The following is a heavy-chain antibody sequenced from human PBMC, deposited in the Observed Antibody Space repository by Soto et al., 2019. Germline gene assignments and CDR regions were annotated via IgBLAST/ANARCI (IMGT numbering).Heavy chain of an antibody. V-gene: IGHV3-30-3*01. CDR3: ARDSQQWLVRVGWWFDP. J-gene: IGHJ5*02. CDR1: GFTFSSYA. CDR2: ISYDGSNK. Sequence: QVQLVESGGGVVQPGRSLRLSCAASGFTFSSYAMHWVRQAPGKGLEWVAVISYDGSNKYYADSVKGRFTISRDNSKNTLYLQMNSLGAEDTAVYYCARDSQQWLVRVGWWFDPWGQGTLVTVSS. D-gene: IGHD6-19*01.